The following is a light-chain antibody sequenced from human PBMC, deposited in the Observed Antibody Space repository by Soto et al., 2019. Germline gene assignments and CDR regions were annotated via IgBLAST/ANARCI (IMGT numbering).Light chain of an antibody. CDR2: GAS. Sequence: EIVMTQSRPTLSVSPGERANLSCRASQSVSSNLAWYQQKPGQAPRLLIYGASTRATGIPARFSGSGSGTEFALTISSLQSEDFAVYYCQHYNNWPPWTFGQGTKVEIK. V-gene: IGKV3-15*01. CDR3: QHYNNWPPWT. J-gene: IGKJ1*01. CDR1: QSVSSN.